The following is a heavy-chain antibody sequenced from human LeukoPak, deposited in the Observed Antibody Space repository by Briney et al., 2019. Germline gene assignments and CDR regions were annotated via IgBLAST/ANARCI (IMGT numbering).Heavy chain of an antibody. D-gene: IGHD1-14*01. CDR3: AKTKAVYFDY. CDR2: IFHSGST. CDR1: EYSISSGYY. V-gene: IGHV4-38-2*02. J-gene: IGHJ4*02. Sequence: SETLSLTCIVSEYSISSGYYWGWIRQPPGKGLEWIGNIFHSGSTYYNPSLKSRVSISVDTSKNQFSLKLSSVTAADTALYYCAKTKAVYFDYWGQGILVTVSS.